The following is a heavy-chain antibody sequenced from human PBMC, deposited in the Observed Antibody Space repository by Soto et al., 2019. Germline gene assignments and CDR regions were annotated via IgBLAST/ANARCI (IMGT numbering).Heavy chain of an antibody. CDR3: SKFKYSTSVRYLQH. CDR1: GYTFTTFW. V-gene: IGHV5-51*01. CDR2: IYPADSNV. J-gene: IGHJ1*01. Sequence: GESLKISCTGFGYTFTTFWISWVRQMPGKGLEWMGIIYPADSNVRYSPSFQGQVTISADKSISTAYLQWTSLKASDTAIYYCSKFKYSTSVRYLQHWGQGTPVTVSS. D-gene: IGHD6-6*01.